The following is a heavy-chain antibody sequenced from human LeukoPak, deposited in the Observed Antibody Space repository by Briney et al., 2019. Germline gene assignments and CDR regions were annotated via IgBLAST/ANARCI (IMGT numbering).Heavy chain of an antibody. CDR2: MVGSGSTT. Sequence: GGSLRLSCAASGFTFSSYSMNWVRQAPGKGLEWVSGMVGSGSTTYYADSVKGRFTISRDNSKNTLYLQMNSLRAEDTAVYYCAKGKVNHDGALDAWGQGTLVTVSS. D-gene: IGHD2-21*01. CDR3: AKGKVNHDGALDA. CDR1: GFTFSSYS. V-gene: IGHV3-23*01. J-gene: IGHJ3*01.